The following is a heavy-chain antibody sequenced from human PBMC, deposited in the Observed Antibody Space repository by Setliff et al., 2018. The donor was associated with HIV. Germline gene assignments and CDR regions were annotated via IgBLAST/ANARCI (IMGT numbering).Heavy chain of an antibody. V-gene: IGHV4-39*01. CDR1: GGSISSASYF. Sequence: SETLSLTCTVSGGSISSASYFWGWIRQSPGRGLEWIGSVFYSGSTYYNPSLRSRITISVDMSKNQFSLKLNSVTDADTAIYYCARHRSYGDYDPNWFDPWGRGTLVTVSS. J-gene: IGHJ5*02. D-gene: IGHD4-17*01. CDR3: ARHRSYGDYDPNWFDP. CDR2: VFYSGST.